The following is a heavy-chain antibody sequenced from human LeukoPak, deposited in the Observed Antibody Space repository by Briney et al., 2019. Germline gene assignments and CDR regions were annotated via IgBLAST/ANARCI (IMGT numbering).Heavy chain of an antibody. V-gene: IGHV4-34*01. J-gene: IGHJ4*02. CDR2: INHSGST. D-gene: IGHD6-19*01. CDR3: ARKLLAVAGKNRSKGHYFDY. Sequence: SETLSLTCAVHGASFSGYYWSWIRQPPGKGLEWIGEINHSGSTNYNPPLKSRVTISVDTSKNQFSLKLSSVTAADTAVYYCARKLLAVAGKNRSKGHYFDYWGQGTLVTVSS. CDR1: GASFSGYY.